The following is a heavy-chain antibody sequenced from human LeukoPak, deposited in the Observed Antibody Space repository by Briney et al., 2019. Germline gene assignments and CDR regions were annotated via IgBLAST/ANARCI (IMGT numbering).Heavy chain of an antibody. Sequence: GGSLRLACAASGFTFSSYAMNWVRQAPGKGLEWVSAIGGSGGTTNHANSVKGRFTISRDNSKHILYVQINSLRGEDTAVYYCAGRREYASGPTTGWGQGTLVTVFS. CDR2: IGGSGGTT. V-gene: IGHV3-23*01. J-gene: IGHJ4*02. CDR1: GFTFSSYA. CDR3: AGRREYASGPTTG. D-gene: IGHD6-19*01.